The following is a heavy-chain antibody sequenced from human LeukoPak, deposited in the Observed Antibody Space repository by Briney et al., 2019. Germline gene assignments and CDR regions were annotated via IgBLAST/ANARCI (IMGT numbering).Heavy chain of an antibody. V-gene: IGHV1-69*13. CDR1: GGTFSSYA. CDR2: IIPIFGTA. J-gene: IGHJ4*02. CDR3: ARDQKRKPELGYFDY. Sequence: SVKVSCKASGGTFSSYAISWVRQAPGQGLEWMGGIIPIFGTANYAQKFQGRVTITADESTSTAYMELSSLRSEDTAVYYCARDQKRKPELGYFDYWGQGTLVTVSS. D-gene: IGHD1-14*01.